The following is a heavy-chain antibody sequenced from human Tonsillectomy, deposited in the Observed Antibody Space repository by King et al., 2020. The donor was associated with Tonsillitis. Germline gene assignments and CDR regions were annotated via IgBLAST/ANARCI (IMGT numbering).Heavy chain of an antibody. CDR1: GFTFSRYG. D-gene: IGHD1-26*01. V-gene: IGHV3-33*08. J-gene: IGHJ5*02. CDR3: ARGLNMWDLRHNWFDP. Sequence: VQLVESGGGVVQPGRSLRLSCAASGFTFSRYGMHWVRQAPGKGLEWVAVIWYDGSIKYYADSVKGRFTISRDNSKNTLSLQMNSLRAEDTAVYYCARGLNMWDLRHNWFDPWGQGTLVTVSS. CDR2: IWYDGSIK.